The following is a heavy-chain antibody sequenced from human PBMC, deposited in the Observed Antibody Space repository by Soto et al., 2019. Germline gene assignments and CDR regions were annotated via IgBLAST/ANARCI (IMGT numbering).Heavy chain of an antibody. Sequence: QVQLVQSGAEVKKPGSSVKVSCKGSGGPFSDYAVSWVRQAPGQGLEWMGGIIPMFGTTNYAQKFQGRVTITADESTTTAYMELSCLRSEDTAVYYCARDLDYYGSGNYYNRIDYWGQGTLVTVSS. V-gene: IGHV1-69*01. CDR1: GGPFSDYA. J-gene: IGHJ4*02. CDR2: IIPMFGTT. CDR3: ARDLDYYGSGNYYNRIDY. D-gene: IGHD3-10*01.